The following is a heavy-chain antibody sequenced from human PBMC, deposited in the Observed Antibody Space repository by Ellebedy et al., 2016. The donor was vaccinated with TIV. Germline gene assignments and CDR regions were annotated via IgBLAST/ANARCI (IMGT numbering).Heavy chain of an antibody. J-gene: IGHJ4*02. D-gene: IGHD3-3*01. CDR2: LYSGCST. CDR3: ARLWSDRVVYDFWSGYYPYYFDY. CDR1: GFTVSSYY. Sequence: PGGSLRLSCAASGFTVSSYYINWVRQAPGQGMAWDSVLYSGCSTYYEDSVKGGFTISRDNSKTTLYLQMNSLRAEDTAVYYCARLWSDRVVYDFWSGYYPYYFDYWGQGTLVTVSS. V-gene: IGHV3-66*04.